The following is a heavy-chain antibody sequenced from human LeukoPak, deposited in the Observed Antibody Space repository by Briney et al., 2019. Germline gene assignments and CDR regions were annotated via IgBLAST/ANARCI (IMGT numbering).Heavy chain of an antibody. CDR3: ARVRPGIAAAEDY. CDR2: IYSGGST. V-gene: IGHV3-66*01. Sequence: GGSLRLSCAASGFTVSSNYMSWVRQAPGKGLEWVSVIYSGGSTYYADSVKGRFTISRDNAKNSLYLQMNSLRAEDTAVYYCARVRPGIAAAEDYWGQGTLVTVSS. D-gene: IGHD6-13*01. J-gene: IGHJ4*02. CDR1: GFTVSSNY.